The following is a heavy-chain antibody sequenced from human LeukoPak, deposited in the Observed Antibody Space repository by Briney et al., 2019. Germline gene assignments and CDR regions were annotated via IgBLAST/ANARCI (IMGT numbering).Heavy chain of an antibody. J-gene: IGHJ4*02. CDR2: ISSSSSTI. D-gene: IGHD5-18*01. Sequence: HAGGSLRLSCAASGFTFDDYAMHRVRQAPGKGLEWVSYISSSSSTIYYADSVKGRFTISRDNAKNSLYLQMNSLRAEDTAVYYCASSPTSGYSYGSDYWGQGTLVTVSS. CDR1: GFTFDDYA. CDR3: ASSPTSGYSYGSDY. V-gene: IGHV3-48*01.